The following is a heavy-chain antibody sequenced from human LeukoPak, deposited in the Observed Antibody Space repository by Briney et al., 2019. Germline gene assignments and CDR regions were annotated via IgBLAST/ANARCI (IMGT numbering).Heavy chain of an antibody. V-gene: IGHV4-38-2*02. CDR1: GYSISSGYY. J-gene: IGHJ4*02. CDR3: ARDGGSNSGSPLDY. CDR2: IYHSGST. Sequence: SETLSLTCTVSGYSISSGYYWGWIRQPPGKGLEWIGSIYHSGSTYYNPSLKSRVTISVDTSKNQFSLKLSSVTAADTAVYYCARDGGSNSGSPLDYWGQGTLVTVSS. D-gene: IGHD1-26*01.